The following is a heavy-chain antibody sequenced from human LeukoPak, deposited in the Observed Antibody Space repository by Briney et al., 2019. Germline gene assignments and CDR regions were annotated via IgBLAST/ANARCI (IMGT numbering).Heavy chain of an antibody. CDR3: ARGTAITSSGVLAGNWFDP. J-gene: IGHJ5*02. Sequence: PSETLSLTCAVYGGSFSGYYWSWIRQPPGKGLEWIGEINHSGSTNYNPSLMSRVTISVDTSKNQFSLKLSSVTAADTAVYYCARGTAITSSGVLAGNWFDPWGQGTLVTVSS. V-gene: IGHV4-34*01. CDR1: GGSFSGYY. D-gene: IGHD5-18*01. CDR2: INHSGST.